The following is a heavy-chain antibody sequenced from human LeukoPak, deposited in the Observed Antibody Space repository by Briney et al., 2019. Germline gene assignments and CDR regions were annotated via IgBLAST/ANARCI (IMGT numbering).Heavy chain of an antibody. V-gene: IGHV5-51*01. CDR1: GYSFSNYW. D-gene: IGHD2-21*02. CDR3: AIPPGYCGNDCSFDH. J-gene: IGHJ4*02. CDR2: IYPGDYEA. Sequence: GESLKISCEGSGYSFSNYWIGWVRQMPGKGLEWMGIIYPGDYEARYSPSFQGLVTISVDKSISTAYLQWSSLKASDTAMYYCAIPPGYCGNDCSFDHWGQGTLVTVSS.